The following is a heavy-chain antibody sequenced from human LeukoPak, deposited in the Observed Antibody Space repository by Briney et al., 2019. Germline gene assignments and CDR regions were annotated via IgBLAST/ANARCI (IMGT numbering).Heavy chain of an antibody. V-gene: IGHV4-59*01. CDR1: GGSISSYY. CDR3: ARGRGYCSSTSCYTVFDY. D-gene: IGHD2-2*02. Sequence: SETLSLTCTVSGGSISSYYWSWIRQPPGKGLEWIGYIYYSGSTNYNPSLKSRVTISVDTSKNQFSLKLSSVTAADTAVYYRARGRGYCSSTSCYTVFDYWGQGTLVAVSS. J-gene: IGHJ4*02. CDR2: IYYSGST.